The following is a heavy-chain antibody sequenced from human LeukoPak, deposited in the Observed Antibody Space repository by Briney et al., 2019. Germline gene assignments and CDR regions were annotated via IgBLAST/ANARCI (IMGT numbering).Heavy chain of an antibody. CDR3: ARDSGYSYGPDAFDI. CDR2: IYHSGST. D-gene: IGHD5-18*01. J-gene: IGHJ3*02. Sequence: SETLSLTCTVSGYSISSGYYWGWIRQPPGKGLEWIGSIYHSGSTYYNPSLKSRVTISVDTSKNQFSLKLSSVTAADTAVYYCARDSGYSYGPDAFDIWGQGTMVTVSS. V-gene: IGHV4-38-2*02. CDR1: GYSISSGYY.